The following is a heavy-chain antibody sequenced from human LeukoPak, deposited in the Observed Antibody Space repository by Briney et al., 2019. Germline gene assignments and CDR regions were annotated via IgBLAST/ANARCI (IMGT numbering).Heavy chain of an antibody. V-gene: IGHV3-23*01. Sequence: SGGSLRLSCAASGFTFSTYGMSWVRQSPGKGLEWVSAISGSATGGITNYADSVRGRFTISRDDYKNTLYLQMNSLRVEDTAVYYCAKDVGKRGWESHFDYWGQGTLVTVSS. CDR3: AKDVGKRGWESHFDY. D-gene: IGHD1-26*01. CDR2: ISGSATGGIT. CDR1: GFTFSTYG. J-gene: IGHJ4*02.